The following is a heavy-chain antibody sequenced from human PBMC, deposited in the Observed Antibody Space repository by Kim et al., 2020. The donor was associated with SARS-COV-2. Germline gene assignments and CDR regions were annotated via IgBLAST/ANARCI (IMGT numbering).Heavy chain of an antibody. J-gene: IGHJ3*02. CDR3: ARGYAFDI. Sequence: SQTLSLTCAISGDSVSSNSIAWNWIRQFPSRGLEWLGRTYYRSKWYNDYSPSVKGRITISPDTSKNHFSLQLNSVSPEDTAVYYCARGYAFDIWGPGTLV. CDR2: TYYRSKWYN. V-gene: IGHV6-1*01. CDR1: GDSVSSNSIA.